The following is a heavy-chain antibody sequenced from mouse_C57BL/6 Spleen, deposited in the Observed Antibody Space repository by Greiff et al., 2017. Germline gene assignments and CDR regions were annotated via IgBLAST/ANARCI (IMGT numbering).Heavy chain of an antibody. J-gene: IGHJ2*01. V-gene: IGHV7-3*01. Sequence: EVKVVESGGGLVQPGGPLSLSCAASGFTFTDYYMSWVRQPPGKALEWLGFIRNKANGYTTEYSASVKGRFTISRDNSQSILYLQMNALRAEDSATYYCARYLTGTGFDYWGQGTTLTVSS. D-gene: IGHD4-1*01. CDR1: GFTFTDYY. CDR3: ARYLTGTGFDY. CDR2: IRNKANGYTT.